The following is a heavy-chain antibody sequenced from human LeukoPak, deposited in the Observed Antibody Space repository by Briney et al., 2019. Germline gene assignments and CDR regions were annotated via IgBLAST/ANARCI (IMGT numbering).Heavy chain of an antibody. CDR3: ARRAKHYDSSGYYYYYYYMDV. CDR2: IYHSGSS. J-gene: IGHJ6*03. V-gene: IGHV4-38-2*02. D-gene: IGHD3-22*01. Sequence: SETLSLTCTVSGYSISSGFYWGWIRQPPGKGLEWIGSIYHSGSSYYNPSLKSRVTVSVDTSKNQFSLKLSSVTAADTAVYYCARRAKHYDSSGYYYYYYYMDVWGKGTTVTVSS. CDR1: GYSISSGFY.